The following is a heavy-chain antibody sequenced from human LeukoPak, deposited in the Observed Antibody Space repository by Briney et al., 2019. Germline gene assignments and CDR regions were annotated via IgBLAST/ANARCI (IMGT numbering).Heavy chain of an antibody. J-gene: IGHJ5*02. D-gene: IGHD2-15*01. CDR1: GGSFSGYY. V-gene: IGHV4-34*01. CDR2: IYYSGST. CDR3: ARDPGLYCSGGSCSWNWFDP. Sequence: SETLSLTCAVYGGSFSGYYWGWIRQPPGKGLEWIGSIYYSGSTYYNPSLKSRVTISVDTSKNQFSLKLSSVTAADTAVYYCARDPGLYCSGGSCSWNWFDPWGQEPWSPSPQ.